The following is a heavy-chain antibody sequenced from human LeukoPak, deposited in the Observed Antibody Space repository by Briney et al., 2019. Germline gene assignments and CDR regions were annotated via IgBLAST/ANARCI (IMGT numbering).Heavy chain of an antibody. V-gene: IGHV3-21*01. CDR1: GFSFSSYS. CDR3: ARDYGLGYCSGGSCYRPHDAFDI. D-gene: IGHD2-15*01. Sequence: GGSLRLSCAASGFSFSSYSMNWVRQAPGKGLEWVSSISSSSSYIYYADLVKGRFTISRDNAKNSLYLQMNSLRAEDTAVYYCARDYGLGYCSGGSCYRPHDAFDIWGQGTMVTVSS. J-gene: IGHJ3*02. CDR2: ISSSSSYI.